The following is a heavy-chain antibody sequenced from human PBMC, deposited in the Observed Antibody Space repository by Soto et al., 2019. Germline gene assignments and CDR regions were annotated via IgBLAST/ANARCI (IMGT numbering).Heavy chain of an antibody. CDR1: EYRFNSYW. D-gene: IGHD3-16*01. CDR3: ARQGSNGTYFYFAMEI. Sequence: PGESLKISCKGSEYRFNSYWIGWVRQMPGKGLEWIGMIYPGDSDTTYNPSFQGQVTMSADKSISTAYLQWSSLKASDSAPYYCARQGSNGTYFYFAMEIWDQGTTVAVSS. J-gene: IGHJ6*02. CDR2: IYPGDSDT. V-gene: IGHV5-51*01.